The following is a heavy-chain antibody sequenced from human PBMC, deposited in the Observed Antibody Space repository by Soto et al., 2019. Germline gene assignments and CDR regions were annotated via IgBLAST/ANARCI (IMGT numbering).Heavy chain of an antibody. CDR3: AKRGVAVSSYFDY. J-gene: IGHJ4*02. D-gene: IGHD6-19*01. V-gene: IGHV3-30*12. Sequence: GGSLRLSCAASGFILSSHDMHWVRQAPGKALEWVALISYNGSSTYYADSVKGRFTISRDNSKNTLYLQMNSLRAEDTAVYYCAKRGVAVSSYFDYWGQGTLVTVSS. CDR1: GFILSSHD. CDR2: ISYNGSST.